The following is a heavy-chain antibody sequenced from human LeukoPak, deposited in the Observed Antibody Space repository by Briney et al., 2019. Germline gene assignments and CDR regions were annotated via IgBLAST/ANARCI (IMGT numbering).Heavy chain of an antibody. CDR1: GFTLSSYW. D-gene: IGHD3-3*01. Sequence: GGSLRFSCAASGFTLSSYWMHWVRQAPGKGLVWVSRISSDGSSKSYADSVKGRFTISRDNAKNTLYLQMNSLRAEDTAVYYCVVDFSSGSSWGQGTLVTVSS. V-gene: IGHV3-74*01. J-gene: IGHJ5*02. CDR2: ISSDGSSK. CDR3: VVDFSSGSS.